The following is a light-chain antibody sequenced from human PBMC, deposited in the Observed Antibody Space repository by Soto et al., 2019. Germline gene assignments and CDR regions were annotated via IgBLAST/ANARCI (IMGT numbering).Light chain of an antibody. CDR2: KAS. J-gene: IGKJ5*01. Sequence: DIQMTQSPSTLSASVGDRVTITCRASKSISRWLAWYQQKPGKAPKLLIYKASSLESGVPSRFSGSGSGAEFTLTINSLQADDFATYYCQQHNSFSITFGQGTRLEIK. CDR3: QQHNSFSIT. CDR1: KSISRW. V-gene: IGKV1-5*03.